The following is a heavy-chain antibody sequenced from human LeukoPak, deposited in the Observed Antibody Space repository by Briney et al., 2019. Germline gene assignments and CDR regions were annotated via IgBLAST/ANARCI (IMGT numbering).Heavy chain of an antibody. CDR3: TTYGDYEGLIDY. J-gene: IGHJ4*02. Sequence: GGSLRLSCAASGFTFSNVWMSWVRQAPGKGLEWVGRIKSETDGGTTDYAAPVKGRFTTSRDDSKNTLYLQMNSLKTEDTAVYYCTTYGDYEGLIDYWGQGTLVTVSS. CDR1: GFTFSNVW. CDR2: IKSETDGGTT. D-gene: IGHD4-17*01. V-gene: IGHV3-15*01.